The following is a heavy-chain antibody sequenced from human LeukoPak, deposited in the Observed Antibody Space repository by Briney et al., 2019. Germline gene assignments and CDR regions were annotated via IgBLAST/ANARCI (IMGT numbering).Heavy chain of an antibody. V-gene: IGHV7-4-1*02. Sequence: GASVKVSCKASGDTFTSYAMNWVRQAPGQGLEWMGWIKTNTGDPTYAQGFTGGGVFSLDTSVSTAYLQISSRKPEDTAVYYCARRPGIAAPSSLGYWGQGTLVTVSS. CDR2: IKTNTGDP. CDR3: ARRPGIAAPSSLGY. J-gene: IGHJ4*02. CDR1: GDTFTSYA. D-gene: IGHD6-13*01.